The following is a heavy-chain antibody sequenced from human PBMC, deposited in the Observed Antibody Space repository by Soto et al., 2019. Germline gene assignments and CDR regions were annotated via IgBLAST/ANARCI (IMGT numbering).Heavy chain of an antibody. Sequence: GGSLRLSCAASGFTVSSNYMSWVRQAPGKGLEWVSVIYSGGSTYYADSVKGRFTISRDNSKNTLYLQMNSLRAEDTAVYYCARHGDGYASDIWGQGTMVTVSS. CDR1: GFTVSSNY. V-gene: IGHV3-66*04. CDR3: ARHGDGYASDI. CDR2: IYSGGST. J-gene: IGHJ3*02.